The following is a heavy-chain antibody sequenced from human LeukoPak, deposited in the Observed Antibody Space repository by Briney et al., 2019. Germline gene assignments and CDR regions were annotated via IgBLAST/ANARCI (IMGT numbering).Heavy chain of an antibody. D-gene: IGHD3-22*01. V-gene: IGHV3-74*01. CDR3: ARASDSSGYYDY. J-gene: IGHJ4*02. CDR2: VNSDGSST. Sequence: GGSLRLSCAASGFTFSSYWMHWVRQAPGKGLVWVSRVNSDGSSTSYADSVKGRFTISRDNAKNTLYLQMNSLRAEDTAVYYCARASDSSGYYDYWGQGTLVTVSS. CDR1: GFTFSSYW.